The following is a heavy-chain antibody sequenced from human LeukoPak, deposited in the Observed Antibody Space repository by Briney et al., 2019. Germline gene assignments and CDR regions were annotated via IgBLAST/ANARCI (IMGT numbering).Heavy chain of an antibody. CDR2: INHSGSS. J-gene: IGHJ5*02. Sequence: PSETLSLTCAVYGGSFSAYYWTWIRQPPGKGLEWIGEINHSGSSNYNSSLRSRVTISVDTSYKQFSLRLRSVTAADTAVYYCAPRGDIEHSYVYGKWFDPWGQGTRVTVSS. CDR1: GGSFSAYY. V-gene: IGHV4-34*01. CDR3: APRGDIEHSYVYGKWFDP. D-gene: IGHD5-18*01.